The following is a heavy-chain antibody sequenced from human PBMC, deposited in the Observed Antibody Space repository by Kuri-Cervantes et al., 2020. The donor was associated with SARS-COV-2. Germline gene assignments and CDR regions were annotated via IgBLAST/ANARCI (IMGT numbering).Heavy chain of an antibody. CDR2: FDPEDGET. CDR3: AREGRDDGGNSLTSMGYFDY. CDR1: GYTLTELS. Sequence: ASVKVSCKVSGYTLTELSMHWVRQAPGKGLEWMGGFDPEDGETIYAQKFQGRVTMTEDTSTDTAYMELSSLRSEDTAVYYCAREGRDDGGNSLTSMGYFDYWGQGTLVTVSS. D-gene: IGHD4-23*01. V-gene: IGHV1-24*01. J-gene: IGHJ4*02.